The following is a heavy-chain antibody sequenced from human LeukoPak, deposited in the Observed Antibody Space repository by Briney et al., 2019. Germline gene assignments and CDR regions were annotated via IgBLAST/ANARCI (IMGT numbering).Heavy chain of an antibody. V-gene: IGHV1-18*01. Sequence: GASVKVSCKASGYTFTSYGISWVRQAPGQGLEWMGWISAYNGNTNYAQKLQGRVTMTTDTSTSTAYMELRSLRSDDTAVYYCARGRAAYGYGYEESAFDIWGQGTMVTVSS. CDR3: ARGRAAYGYGYEESAFDI. D-gene: IGHD5-18*01. CDR1: GYTFTSYG. CDR2: ISAYNGNT. J-gene: IGHJ3*02.